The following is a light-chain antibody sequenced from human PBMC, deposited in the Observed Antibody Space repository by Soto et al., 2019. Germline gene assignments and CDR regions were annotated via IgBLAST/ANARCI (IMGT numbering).Light chain of an antibody. CDR1: QSVGIY. V-gene: IGKV3-11*01. CDR2: DGS. Sequence: EIVLTQSPATLSLSPGERATLSCRASQSVGIYLAWYQQKPGQPPRLLIYDGSSRATGIPDRFSGSGTGTDFTLTISSLEPEDSAVYHCQQRSNWPSITFGQGTRLEIK. CDR3: QQRSNWPSIT. J-gene: IGKJ5*01.